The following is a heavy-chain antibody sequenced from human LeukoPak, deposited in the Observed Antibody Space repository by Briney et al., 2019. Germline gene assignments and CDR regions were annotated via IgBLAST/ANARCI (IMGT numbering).Heavy chain of an antibody. CDR1: GFTFSSYA. Sequence: GSLRLSCAASGFTFSSYAMSWVRQAPGKGLEWVSAIGDTGSSTHYADSVKGRFTISRDNAKNTLYLQMNSLRAEDTAVYYCATSGYSYGWYYFDFWGQGTLVTVSS. V-gene: IGHV3-23*01. D-gene: IGHD5-18*01. J-gene: IGHJ4*02. CDR3: ATSGYSYGWYYFDF. CDR2: IGDTGSST.